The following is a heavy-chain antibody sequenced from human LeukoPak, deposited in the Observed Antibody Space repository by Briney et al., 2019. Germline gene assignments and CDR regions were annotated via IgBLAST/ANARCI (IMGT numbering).Heavy chain of an antibody. CDR3: AKARVVVTAIPPYYFDY. V-gene: IGHV3-30*18. D-gene: IGHD2-21*02. CDR1: GFTFSSYG. J-gene: IGHJ4*02. CDR2: ISYDGSNK. Sequence: GGSLRLSCAASGFTFSSYGVHWVRQAPGKGLEWVAVISYDGSNKYYADSVKGRFTISRDNSKNTLYLQMNSLRAEDTAVYYCAKARVVVTAIPPYYFDYWGQGTLVTVSS.